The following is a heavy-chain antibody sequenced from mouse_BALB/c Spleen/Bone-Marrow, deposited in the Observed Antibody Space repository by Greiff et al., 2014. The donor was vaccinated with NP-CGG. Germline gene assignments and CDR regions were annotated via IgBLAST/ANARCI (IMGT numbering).Heavy chain of an antibody. V-gene: IGHV1-14*01. CDR3: AREVVATDYFDY. J-gene: IGHJ2*01. CDR2: INPYNDGP. CDR1: GYTFTSSA. Sequence: EVKLVESGPELVKPGASVKMSCKASGYTFTSSAMHWVKQKPGQGLEWIGYINPYNDGPKYNERFRGRATLTSDRSSSTAYMELSSLTSEDSAVYYCAREVVATDYFDYWGQGTTLTVSS. D-gene: IGHD1-1*01.